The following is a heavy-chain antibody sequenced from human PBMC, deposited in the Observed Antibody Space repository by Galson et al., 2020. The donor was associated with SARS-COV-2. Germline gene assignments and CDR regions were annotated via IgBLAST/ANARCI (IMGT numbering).Heavy chain of an antibody. V-gene: IGHV3-21*01. D-gene: IGHD5-12*01. CDR3: AREMATITSNDFDY. J-gene: IGHJ4*02. Sequence: GGSLRLSCAASGFTFSSYSMNWVRQAPGKGLEWVSSISSSSSYIYYADSVKGRFTISRDNAKNSLYLQMNSLRAEDTAVYYCAREMATITSNDFDYWGQGTLVTVSS. CDR2: ISSSSSYI. CDR1: GFTFSSYS.